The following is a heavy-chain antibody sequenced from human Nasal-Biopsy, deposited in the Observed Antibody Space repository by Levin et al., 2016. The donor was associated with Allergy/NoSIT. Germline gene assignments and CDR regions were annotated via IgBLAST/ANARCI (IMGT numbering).Heavy chain of an antibody. CDR2: ISSAGNT. Sequence: LSLTCAASGFTVSGTFMTWVRQAPGKGLEWVSLISSAGNTYYADSVKGRFTISTDNSKNTLYLQMNSLRAEDTAVYYCARDHDTNNWYYWWGQGTLVTVSS. CDR1: GFTVSGTF. D-gene: IGHD3-22*01. CDR3: ARDHDTNNWYYW. J-gene: IGHJ5*01. V-gene: IGHV3-53*01.